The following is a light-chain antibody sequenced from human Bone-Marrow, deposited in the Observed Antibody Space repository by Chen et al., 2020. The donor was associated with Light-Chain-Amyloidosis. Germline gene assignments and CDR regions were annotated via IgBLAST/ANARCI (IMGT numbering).Light chain of an antibody. CDR3: QVWDRSSDRPV. J-gene: IGLJ3*02. V-gene: IGLV3-21*02. CDR1: NIGSTS. Sequence: SYVLTQPSSVSVAPGQTATIACGGNNIGSTSVHCYQQTPGQAPLLVVYDDSDRPSWIPERLSGSNAGNTATLTISRLEAGDEADYYCQVWDRSSDRPVFGGGTKLTVL. CDR2: DDS.